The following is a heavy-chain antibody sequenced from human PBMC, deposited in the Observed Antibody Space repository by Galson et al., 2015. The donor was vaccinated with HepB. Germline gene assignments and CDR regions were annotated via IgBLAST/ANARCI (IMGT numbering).Heavy chain of an antibody. CDR1: GYSFTSYW. D-gene: IGHD2-15*01. Sequence: QSGAEVKKPGESLKISCKGSGYSFTSYWIGWVRQMPGKGLEWMGIIYPGDSDTRYSPSFQGQVTISADKSISTAYLQWSSLKASDTAMYYCARLDGGYCSGGSCYNSYAFDIWGQGTMVTVSS. CDR2: IYPGDSDT. V-gene: IGHV5-51*01. CDR3: ARLDGGYCSGGSCYNSYAFDI. J-gene: IGHJ3*02.